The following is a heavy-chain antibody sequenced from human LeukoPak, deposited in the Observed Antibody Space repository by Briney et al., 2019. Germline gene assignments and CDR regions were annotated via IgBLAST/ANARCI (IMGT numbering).Heavy chain of an antibody. V-gene: IGHV4-59*12. D-gene: IGHD4-17*01. Sequence: PSETLSLTCTVSGGSISSYYWSWIRQPPGKGLEWIGYIYYSGSTNYNPSLKSRVTISVDTSKNQFSLKLSSVTAADTAVYYCAREMTTVYYYGMDVWGQGTTVTVSS. CDR2: IYYSGST. J-gene: IGHJ6*02. CDR3: AREMTTVYYYGMDV. CDR1: GGSISSYY.